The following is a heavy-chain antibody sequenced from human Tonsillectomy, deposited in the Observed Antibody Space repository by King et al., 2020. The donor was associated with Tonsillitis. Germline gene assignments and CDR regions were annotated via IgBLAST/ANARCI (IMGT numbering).Heavy chain of an antibody. V-gene: IGHV3-66*01. CDR1: GFTVSSSY. Sequence: VQLVESGGGLVQPGGSLRLSCAASGFTVSSSYMSWVRQAPDKGLEWVSVIYSGGSTYYADSVKGRFTISRDNSKNTLFLQMNSLRAEDTSVYYCARDRQVGPTQGHYFDYWGQGTLVTVSS. D-gene: IGHD1-26*01. J-gene: IGHJ4*02. CDR2: IYSGGST. CDR3: ARDRQVGPTQGHYFDY.